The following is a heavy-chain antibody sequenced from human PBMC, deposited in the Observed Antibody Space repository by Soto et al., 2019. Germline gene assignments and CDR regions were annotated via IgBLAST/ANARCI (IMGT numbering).Heavy chain of an antibody. CDR3: ARSSVYGVVKYGIDV. J-gene: IGHJ6*02. CDR2: IWFDGSYK. D-gene: IGHD3-3*01. Sequence: PGGALGRSWAASGFTFSYFVFHWVRQAPGKELEWVAVIWFDGSYKYYTDSVKGRFTISRDNSKNTLFLQMNSLRAEDTGIYYCARSSVYGVVKYGIDVWGQGTTVTVSS. V-gene: IGHV3-33*01. CDR1: GFTFSYFV.